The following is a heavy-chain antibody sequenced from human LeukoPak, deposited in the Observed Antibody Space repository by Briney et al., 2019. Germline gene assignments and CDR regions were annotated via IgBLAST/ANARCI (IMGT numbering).Heavy chain of an antibody. J-gene: IGHJ6*02. CDR2: ISGSGGST. D-gene: IGHD1-1*01. Sequence: PGGSLRLSCAASGFTFSSYAMSWVRQAPGKGLEWVSAISGSGGSTYYADSVKGRFTISRDNSKNTLYLQMNSLRAEDTAVYYCAKVGFQYDHQYYYGMDVWGQGTTVTVSS. CDR1: GFTFSSYA. V-gene: IGHV3-23*01. CDR3: AKVGFQYDHQYYYGMDV.